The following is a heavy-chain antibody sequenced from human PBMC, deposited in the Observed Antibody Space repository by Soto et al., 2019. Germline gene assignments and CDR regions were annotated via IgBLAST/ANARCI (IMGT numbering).Heavy chain of an antibody. V-gene: IGHV3-53*04. CDR3: ARVDRRGSSGYDPPPCYYYGMDL. Sequence: EVQLVESGGGLVQPGGSLRLSCVVSGFTVSSNYMSWVRQAPGKGLEWVSFIYSDGSTYYADSVKGRFTISRLSSKNTLYLQMNSLRAEDTAVYYCARVDRRGSSGYDPPPCYYYGMDLWGQGTTVTVSS. J-gene: IGHJ6*02. D-gene: IGHD5-12*01. CDR2: IYSDGST. CDR1: GFTVSSNY.